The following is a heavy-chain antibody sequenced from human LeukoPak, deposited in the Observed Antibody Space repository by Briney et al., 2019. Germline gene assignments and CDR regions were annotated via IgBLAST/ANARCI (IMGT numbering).Heavy chain of an antibody. Sequence: ASVKVSCKASGYTFTGYHIHWVRQAPGQGLEWMGWINPNSGGTNYAQKFQGRVTMTRDTSISTAHMELSRLRPDDTAVYYCAILRGYFDLWGRGTLVTVSS. CDR1: GYTFTGYH. J-gene: IGHJ2*01. V-gene: IGHV1-2*02. CDR3: AILRGYFDL. CDR2: INPNSGGT.